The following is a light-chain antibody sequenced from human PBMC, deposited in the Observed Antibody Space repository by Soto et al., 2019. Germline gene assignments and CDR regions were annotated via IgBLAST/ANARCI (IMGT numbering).Light chain of an antibody. Sequence: QLVLTQPASVSGSPGQSITISCTGTSSDVGTYNYVSWYQQYPGKAPKLMIYEVSSRPSGVSNRFSASKSGNTASLTISGLQAEDEADYYCCSFTTTTTLVVFGGGTKLTVL. CDR2: EVS. V-gene: IGLV2-14*01. CDR3: CSFTTTTTLVV. J-gene: IGLJ2*01. CDR1: SSDVGTYNY.